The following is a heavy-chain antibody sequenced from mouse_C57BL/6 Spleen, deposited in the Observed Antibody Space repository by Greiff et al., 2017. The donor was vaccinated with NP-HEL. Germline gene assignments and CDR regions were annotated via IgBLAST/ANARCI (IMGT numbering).Heavy chain of an antibody. Sequence: QVQLQQPGAELVKPGASVKVSCKASGYTFTSYWMHWVKQRPGQGLEWIGRIHPSDSDTNYNQKFKGKATLTVDKSSSTAYMQLSSLTSEDSAVYYCAIGIYYDYDDAMDDWGQGTSVTGSS. CDR3: AIGIYYDYDDAMDD. V-gene: IGHV1-74*01. CDR1: GYTFTSYW. J-gene: IGHJ4*01. CDR2: IHPSDSDT. D-gene: IGHD2-4*01.